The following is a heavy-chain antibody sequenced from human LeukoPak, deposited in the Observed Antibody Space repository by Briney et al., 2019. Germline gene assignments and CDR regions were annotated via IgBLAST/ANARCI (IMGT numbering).Heavy chain of an antibody. CDR3: AAQDYGDYGYFDL. Sequence: PSQTLSLTCTVSGGSISSGDYYWSWIRQPPGKGLEWIGYIYYSGSTNYNPSLKSRVTISVDTSKNQFSLKLSSVTAADTAVYYCAAQDYGDYGYFDLWGRGTLVTVSS. V-gene: IGHV4-61*08. CDR1: GGSISSGDYY. J-gene: IGHJ2*01. D-gene: IGHD4-17*01. CDR2: IYYSGST.